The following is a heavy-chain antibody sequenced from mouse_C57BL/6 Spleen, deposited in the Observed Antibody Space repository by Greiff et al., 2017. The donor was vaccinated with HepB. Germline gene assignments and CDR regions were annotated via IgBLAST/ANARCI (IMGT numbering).Heavy chain of an antibody. V-gene: IGHV1-82*01. D-gene: IGHD6-1*01. CDR2: IYPGDGDT. CDR3: ARGAAPFDY. CDR1: GYAFSSSW. J-gene: IGHJ2*01. Sequence: VQLQESGPELVKPGASVKISCKASGYAFSSSWMNWVKQRPGKGLEWIGRIYPGDGDTNYNGKFKGKATLTADKSSSTAYMQLSILTSEDSAVYFCARGAAPFDYWGQGTTLTVSS.